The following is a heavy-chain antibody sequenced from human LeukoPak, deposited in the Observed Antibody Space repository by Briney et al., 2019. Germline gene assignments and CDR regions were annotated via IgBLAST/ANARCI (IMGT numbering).Heavy chain of an antibody. V-gene: IGHV4-39*01. Sequence: NTSETLSLTCTVSGGSISSSSYYWGWIRQPPGKGLEWIGSIYYSGSTYYNPSLKSRVTISVDTSKNQFSLKLSSVTAADTAVYYCARRGSGGYGPDAFDIWGQGTMVTVSS. D-gene: IGHD5-12*01. CDR3: ARRGSGGYGPDAFDI. CDR2: IYYSGST. J-gene: IGHJ3*02. CDR1: GGSISSSSYY.